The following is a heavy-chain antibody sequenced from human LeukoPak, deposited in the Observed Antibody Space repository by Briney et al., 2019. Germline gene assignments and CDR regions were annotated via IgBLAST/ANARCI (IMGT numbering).Heavy chain of an antibody. CDR1: GGTFSSYA. V-gene: IGHV1-69*13. J-gene: IGHJ4*02. Sequence: SVKVSCKASGGTFSSYAISWVRQAPGQGLEWMGGIIPIFGTATYAQKFQGRVTITADESTSTAYMELSSLRSEDTAVYYCARVRNYYDSSGSFDYWGQGTLVTVSS. CDR3: ARVRNYYDSSGSFDY. CDR2: IIPIFGTA. D-gene: IGHD3-22*01.